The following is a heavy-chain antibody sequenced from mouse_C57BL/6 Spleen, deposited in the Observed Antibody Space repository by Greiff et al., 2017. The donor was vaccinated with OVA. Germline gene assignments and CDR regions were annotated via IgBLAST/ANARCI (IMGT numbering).Heavy chain of an antibody. CDR3: GAGYGSSPFDY. CDR2: IHPSDSDT. J-gene: IGHJ2*01. Sequence: QVHVKQPGAELVKPGASVKVSCKASGYTFTSYWMHWVKQRPGQGLEWIGRIHPSDSDTNYNQKFKGKATLTVDKSSSTAYMQLSSLTSEDSAVYYGGAGYGSSPFDYWGQGTTLTVSS. CDR1: GYTFTSYW. D-gene: IGHD1-1*01. V-gene: IGHV1-74*01.